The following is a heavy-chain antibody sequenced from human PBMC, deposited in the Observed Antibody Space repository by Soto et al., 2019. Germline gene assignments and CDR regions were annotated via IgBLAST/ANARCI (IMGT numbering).Heavy chain of an antibody. Sequence: GGSLRLSCAASGFTFSNAWMNWVRQAPGKGLEWVGRIKSKTDGGTTDYAAPVKGRFTISREDSKNTLYLQMNSLKTEDTAVYYCTTGYFDWLLPGNYYYGMDVWGQGTTVTVS. CDR3: TTGYFDWLLPGNYYYGMDV. CDR1: GFTFSNAW. V-gene: IGHV3-15*07. J-gene: IGHJ6*02. CDR2: IKSKTDGGTT. D-gene: IGHD3-9*01.